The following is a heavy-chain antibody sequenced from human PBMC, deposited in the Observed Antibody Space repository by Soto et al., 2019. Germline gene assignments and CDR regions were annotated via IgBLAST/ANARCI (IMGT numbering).Heavy chain of an antibody. Sequence: ASVKVSCKVSGYTLTELSMHWVRQAPGKGLEWMGGFDPEDGETIYAQKFQGRVTMTEDTSTDTAYMELSSLRSEDTAVYYCARDLSDLCGFYVACCPSTSTPWTSGADVWGRGTTVTVSS. J-gene: IGHJ6*02. V-gene: IGHV1-24*01. CDR2: FDPEDGET. CDR1: GYTLTELS. CDR3: ARDLSDLCGFYVACCPSTSTPWTSGADV. D-gene: IGHD3-3*01.